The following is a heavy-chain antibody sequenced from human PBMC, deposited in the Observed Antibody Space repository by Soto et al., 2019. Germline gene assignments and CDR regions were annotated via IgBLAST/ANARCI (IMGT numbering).Heavy chain of an antibody. CDR1: GFTFSSYW. J-gene: IGHJ6*02. CDR3: ASTITMVRGHGMDV. Sequence: EVQLVESGGGLVQPGGSLRLSCAASGFTFSSYWMHWVRQAPGKGLVWVSRINSDGSSTSYADSVKGRFTISRDNAKNTLYLQMNSRRAEDTAVYYCASTITMVRGHGMDVWGQGTTVTVSS. V-gene: IGHV3-74*01. D-gene: IGHD3-10*01. CDR2: INSDGSST.